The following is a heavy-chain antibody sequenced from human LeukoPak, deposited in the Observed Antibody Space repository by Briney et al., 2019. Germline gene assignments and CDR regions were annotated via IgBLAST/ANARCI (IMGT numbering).Heavy chain of an antibody. Sequence: GGSLRLSCAASGFTFSSNWMSWVRQAPGKGLEWVSYISSSGSTKYYADSVKGRFTISRDNAKNTLYLEMNSLRAEDTAVYYCAREVSGDPWYNWFDPWGQGTLATVSS. J-gene: IGHJ5*02. CDR1: GFTFSSNW. CDR3: AREVSGDPWYNWFDP. CDR2: ISSSGSTK. D-gene: IGHD4-17*01. V-gene: IGHV3-48*04.